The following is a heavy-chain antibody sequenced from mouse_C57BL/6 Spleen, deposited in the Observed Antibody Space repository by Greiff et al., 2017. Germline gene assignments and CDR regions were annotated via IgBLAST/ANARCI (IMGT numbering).Heavy chain of an antibody. D-gene: IGHD2-2*01. CDR2: IYPSDSET. V-gene: IGHV1-61*01. CDR3: ARRSTMVTAWFAY. J-gene: IGHJ3*01. CDR1: GYTFTSYW. Sequence: VKLQQPGAELVRPGSSVTLSCKASGYTFTSYWMDWVKQRPGQGLEWIGNIYPSDSETHYNQKFKDKATLTVDKYSSTAYMQLSSLTSEDSAVYYCARRSTMVTAWFAYWGQGTLVTVSA.